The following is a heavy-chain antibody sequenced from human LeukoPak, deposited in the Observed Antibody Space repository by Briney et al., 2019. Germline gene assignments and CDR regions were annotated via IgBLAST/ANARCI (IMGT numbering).Heavy chain of an antibody. J-gene: IGHJ3*02. CDR2: IYYTGNT. CDR3: TKSDGYGLIRI. V-gene: IGHV4-39*07. Sequence: SETLSVTCSVSGDSIIGYYWGWIRQPPGKGLEWIGNIYYTGNTYYNSSLKSRVTISLDTSKNQFSLKVISMTAADTTAYYCTKSDGYGLIRICGRGTMVTVSS. CDR1: GDSIIGYY. D-gene: IGHD3-10*01.